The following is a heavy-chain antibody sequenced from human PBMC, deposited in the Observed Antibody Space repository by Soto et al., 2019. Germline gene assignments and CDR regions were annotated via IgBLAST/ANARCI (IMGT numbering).Heavy chain of an antibody. V-gene: IGHV3-33*01. D-gene: IGHD3-16*02. Sequence: GGSLRLSCAASGFTFSSYGMHWVRQAPGKGLEWVAVIWYDGSNKYYADSVKGRFNISRDNSKNTLYLQMNSLRAEDTAVYYCARDLNTFGGVIVIVGAFDIWGQGTMVTVSS. CDR2: IWYDGSNK. J-gene: IGHJ3*02. CDR3: ARDLNTFGGVIVIVGAFDI. CDR1: GFTFSSYG.